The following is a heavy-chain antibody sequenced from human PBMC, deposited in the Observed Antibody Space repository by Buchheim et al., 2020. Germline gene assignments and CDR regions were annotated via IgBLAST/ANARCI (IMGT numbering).Heavy chain of an antibody. CDR1: GGSISTSSYF. CDR3: AREKDGSGNFCDY. Sequence: QLQLQESGPGLVKPSETLSLTCSVSGGSISTSSYFWGWIRQSPGRGLEWIGSISYGGSKYYNPSLKSRVTISIDTSKNIFSLKLSSVTAADTAVYYCAREKDGSGNFCDYWGQGTL. CDR2: ISYGGSK. D-gene: IGHD3-10*01. V-gene: IGHV4-39*07. J-gene: IGHJ4*02.